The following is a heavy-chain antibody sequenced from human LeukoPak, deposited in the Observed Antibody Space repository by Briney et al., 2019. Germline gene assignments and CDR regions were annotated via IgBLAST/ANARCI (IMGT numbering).Heavy chain of an antibody. J-gene: IGHJ4*02. CDR2: IYYSGTT. Sequence: TPSETLSLNCTVSGGSISRTSYYWGWIRQPPGKGLEWIGSIYYSGTTYYNPSLRSRVTILVDTSKNQSSLKLSSVTAADTAVYYCARHGGQWLETQFDYWGQGTLVTVSS. CDR3: ARHGGQWLETQFDY. D-gene: IGHD6-19*01. CDR1: GGSISRTSYY. V-gene: IGHV4-39*01.